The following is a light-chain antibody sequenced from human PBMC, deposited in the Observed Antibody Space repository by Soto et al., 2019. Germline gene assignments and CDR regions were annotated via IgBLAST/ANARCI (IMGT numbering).Light chain of an antibody. J-gene: IGLJ1*01. CDR1: SSDIGGFYY. V-gene: IGLV2-14*01. CDR2: QVS. CDR3: SSCSSRSTFYV. Sequence: QSALAQPASVSGSPGQSITISCTGTSSDIGGFYYVSWYQHHPGKDPKLMIYQVSNRPSGVSNRFSGSKSGNTASLTISGLHAEDAADYFCSSCSSRSTFYVFGDGTKGTV.